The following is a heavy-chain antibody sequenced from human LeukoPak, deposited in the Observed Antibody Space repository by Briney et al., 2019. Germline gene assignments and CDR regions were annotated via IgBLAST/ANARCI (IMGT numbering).Heavy chain of an antibody. J-gene: IGHJ4*02. CDR2: ISSSSSTI. V-gene: IGHV3-48*01. D-gene: IGHD3-10*01. Sequence: QPGGSLRLSCAASGFTFSSYSMNWVRQAPGKGLEWVSYISSSSSTIYYADSVKGRFTISRDNAKNSMYLQMNSQRAKHTAVYYCARDSMVRGVIPFDYWGQGTLVTVSS. CDR1: GFTFSSYS. CDR3: ARDSMVRGVIPFDY.